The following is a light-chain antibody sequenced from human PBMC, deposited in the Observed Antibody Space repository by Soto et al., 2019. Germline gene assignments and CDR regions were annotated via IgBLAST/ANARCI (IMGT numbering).Light chain of an antibody. Sequence: QSVLTQPPSVSAAPGQKVTISCSGGSSNIGNNHVSWYQQFPGTAPKLLISDKNNRPSGIPDRFSGSKSGTSASLGITGLQTGDEADYFCGSWDSRLSAVVFGGGTKLTV. J-gene: IGLJ2*01. CDR3: GSWDSRLSAVV. CDR2: DKN. V-gene: IGLV1-51*01. CDR1: SSNIGNNH.